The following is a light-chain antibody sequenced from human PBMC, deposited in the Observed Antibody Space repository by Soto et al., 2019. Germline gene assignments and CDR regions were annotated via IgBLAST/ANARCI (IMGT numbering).Light chain of an antibody. J-gene: IGKJ2*01. CDR3: QQYGSSPPYT. V-gene: IGKV3-20*01. CDR1: HSVSSSY. Sequence: IVLTQSPGTLSLSPGERATLSCRASHSVSSSYLAWYQQKPGQAPRLLIYGASSRATGIPDRFSGSGSGPDFTLTISRLEPEDFAVYYCQQYGSSPPYTFGQGTKLEIK. CDR2: GAS.